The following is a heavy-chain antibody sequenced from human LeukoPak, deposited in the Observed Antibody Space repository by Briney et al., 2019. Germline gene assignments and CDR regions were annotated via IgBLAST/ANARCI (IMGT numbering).Heavy chain of an antibody. CDR2: INSDGSST. CDR1: GFTFSSYW. J-gene: IGHJ4*02. D-gene: IGHD3-10*01. V-gene: IGHV3-74*01. Sequence: GGSLRLSCAASGFTFSSYWMHWVRQAPGKGLVWVSRINSDGSSTSYADSVKGRFTISRDNAKNSLYLQMNSLRAEDTSVYYCARSGSGNYISYWGQGTLVTVSS. CDR3: ARSGSGNYISY.